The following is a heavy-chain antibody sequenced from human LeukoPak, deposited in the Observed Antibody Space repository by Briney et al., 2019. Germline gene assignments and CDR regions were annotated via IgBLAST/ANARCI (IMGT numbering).Heavy chain of an antibody. V-gene: IGHV4-59*01. Sequence: PSETLSLTCTVSGGSISSYYWSWIRQPPGKGLEWIGYIYYSGSTNYNPSLKSRVTISVDTSKNQFSLKLSSVTAADTAVYYCARRIGYSGYYDCWGQGTLVTVSS. J-gene: IGHJ4*02. CDR2: IYYSGST. CDR3: ARRIGYSGYYDC. CDR1: GGSISSYY. D-gene: IGHD5-12*01.